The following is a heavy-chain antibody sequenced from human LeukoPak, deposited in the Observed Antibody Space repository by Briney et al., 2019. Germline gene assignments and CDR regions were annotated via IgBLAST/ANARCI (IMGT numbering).Heavy chain of an antibody. Sequence: PGRSLRLPCAASGFTFSNYGMHWVRQAPGKGLEWVVVISYDGRNKYYADSVKGRFTISRDTSKNTLNLQMNSLRADDTAVYYCASDSSGSLDYWGQGTLVTISS. J-gene: IGHJ4*02. CDR1: GFTFSNYG. D-gene: IGHD3-22*01. CDR3: ASDSSGSLDY. V-gene: IGHV3-30*03. CDR2: ISYDGRNK.